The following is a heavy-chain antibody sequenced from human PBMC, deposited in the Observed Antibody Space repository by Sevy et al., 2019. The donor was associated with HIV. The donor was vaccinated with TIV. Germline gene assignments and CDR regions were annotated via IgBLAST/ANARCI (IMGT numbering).Heavy chain of an antibody. V-gene: IGHV3-74*01. CDR1: GFTFSTYW. CDR2: INSDGSST. Sequence: GGSLRVSCAASGFTFSTYWMHWVRQAPGKGLVWVSRINSDGSSTSYADSVKGRFTISRDNAKNTLYLQMNSLRAEDTAVYYCARFRYCSSTSCYTYYGADAFDIWGQGTMVTVSS. CDR3: ARFRYCSSTSCYTYYGADAFDI. D-gene: IGHD2-2*02. J-gene: IGHJ3*02.